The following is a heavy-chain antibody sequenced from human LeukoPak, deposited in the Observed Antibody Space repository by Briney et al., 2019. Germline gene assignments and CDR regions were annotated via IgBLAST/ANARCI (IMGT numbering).Heavy chain of an antibody. CDR1: GFTFSSYW. CDR3: ARDGKYYDTSGASDWFDP. Sequence: GGSLRLSCAASGFTFSSYWMSWVRQAPGKGLEWVANIKQDGSEKYYVDSVKGRFTISRDNAKNSLYLQMNSLRAEDTAVYYCARDGKYYDTSGASDWFDPWGQGTLVTVSS. J-gene: IGHJ5*02. CDR2: IKQDGSEK. D-gene: IGHD3-22*01. V-gene: IGHV3-7*03.